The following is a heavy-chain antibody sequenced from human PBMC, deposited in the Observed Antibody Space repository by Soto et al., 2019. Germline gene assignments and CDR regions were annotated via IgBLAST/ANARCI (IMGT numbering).Heavy chain of an antibody. CDR2: ISGRGTTT. Sequence: EVQLVESGGGLVQPGGSLRLSCEASGFSFGSYSMNWVRQAPGKGLEWVSCISGRGTTTYYADSVKGRFTVSRDNAKNSLSLEVNSLRDEDTAVYYCARLGYCSSATCKYYFYYYGMDVWGQGTTVTVSS. J-gene: IGHJ6*02. CDR3: ARLGYCSSATCKYYFYYYGMDV. V-gene: IGHV3-48*02. D-gene: IGHD2-2*01. CDR1: GFSFGSYS.